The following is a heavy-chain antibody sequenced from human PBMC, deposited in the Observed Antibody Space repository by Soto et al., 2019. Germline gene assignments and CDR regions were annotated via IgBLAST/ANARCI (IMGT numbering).Heavy chain of an antibody. J-gene: IGHJ6*03. V-gene: IGHV4-31*03. D-gene: IGHD5-12*01. Sequence: QVQLQESGPGLVKPSQTLSLTCTVSGGSISRGGYYWSWIRQYPGKGLEWIGYIYYSGGTYYNPSLKSRVTISVDTSENQFSLRLSSVTAADTAAYYCARKDSGYADYMDVWGKGTTVTVSS. CDR2: IYYSGGT. CDR3: ARKDSGYADYMDV. CDR1: GGSISRGGYY.